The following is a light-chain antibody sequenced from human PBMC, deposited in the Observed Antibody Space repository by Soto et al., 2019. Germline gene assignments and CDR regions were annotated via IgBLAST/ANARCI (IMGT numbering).Light chain of an antibody. CDR2: GAS. V-gene: IGKV3-20*01. Sequence: EIVLTQSPGTLSLSPGERATLSCRASPSVSSSYLAWYQQKPGQAPRLPIYGASSRATGIPDRFSGSGSGTDFTLTISRLEPEDFAVYYCQQYGSSRFSFGGGTMGEIK. J-gene: IGKJ4*02. CDR3: QQYGSSRFS. CDR1: PSVSSSY.